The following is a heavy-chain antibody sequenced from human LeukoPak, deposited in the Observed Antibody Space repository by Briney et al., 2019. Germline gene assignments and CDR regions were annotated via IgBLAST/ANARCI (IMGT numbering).Heavy chain of an antibody. CDR2: TSGSGTST. V-gene: IGHV3-23*01. D-gene: IGHD3-10*01. J-gene: IGHJ4*02. CDR3: AKEPASGSCFDY. Sequence: PGGSLRLSCTASGYTFNSYAMSWVRQAPGKGLEWVSGTSGSGTSTYYADSVKGRFTISRDNSKNTLYLQVNSLRAEDTALYYCAKEPASGSCFDYWGQGTLVTVSS. CDR1: GYTFNSYA.